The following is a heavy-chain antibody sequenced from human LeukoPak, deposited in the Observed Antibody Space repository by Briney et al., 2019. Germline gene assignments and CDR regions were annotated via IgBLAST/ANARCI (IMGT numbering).Heavy chain of an antibody. CDR3: ARGGDYVWGSYRYPNWFDP. D-gene: IGHD3-16*02. CDR1: GGSFSGYY. J-gene: IGHJ5*02. Sequence: SETLSLTCAVYGGSFSGYYWSWIRQPPGKGLEWIGEINHSGSTNYNPSLKSRVTISVDTSKNQFSLKLSSVTAADTAVYYCARGGDYVWGSYRYPNWFDPWGQGTLVTVSS. CDR2: INHSGST. V-gene: IGHV4-34*01.